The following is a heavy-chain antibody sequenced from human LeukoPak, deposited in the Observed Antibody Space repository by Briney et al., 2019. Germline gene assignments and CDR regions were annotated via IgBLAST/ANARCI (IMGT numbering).Heavy chain of an antibody. Sequence: ASVKVSCKASGYTFTSYGISWVRQAPGQGLEWMGWISDYNGNTNYAQKLQGRVTMTTDTSTSTAYMELSSLRSEDTAVYYCAKGRPSPLGFCSGGSCYFAGNAFDIWGQGTMVTVSS. V-gene: IGHV1-18*01. CDR3: AKGRPSPLGFCSGGSCYFAGNAFDI. D-gene: IGHD2-15*01. CDR1: GYTFTSYG. J-gene: IGHJ3*02. CDR2: ISDYNGNT.